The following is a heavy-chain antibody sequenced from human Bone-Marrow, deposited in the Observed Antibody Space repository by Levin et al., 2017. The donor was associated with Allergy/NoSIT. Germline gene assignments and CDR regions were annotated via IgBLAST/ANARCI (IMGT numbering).Heavy chain of an antibody. J-gene: IGHJ5*02. Sequence: PSETLSLTCTVSGGSVNSYFWTWIRQPAGKGLEWIGRIHTSGGTNSNPSLKSRVTMSVDMSKNQISLNLSSVTAADTAVYYCARDQGYCSSTNCLWGNWFDPWGQGTLVTV. CDR1: GGSVNSYF. V-gene: IGHV4-4*07. CDR2: IHTSGGT. D-gene: IGHD2-2*01. CDR3: ARDQGYCSSTNCLWGNWFDP.